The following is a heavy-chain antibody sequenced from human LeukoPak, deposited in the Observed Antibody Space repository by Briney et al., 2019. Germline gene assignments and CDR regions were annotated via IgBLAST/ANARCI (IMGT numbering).Heavy chain of an antibody. J-gene: IGHJ4*02. CDR2: INHSGGT. V-gene: IGHV4-34*01. CDR1: GGSFSGYY. CDR3: ARGEGGDSSGYYYPVWFY. Sequence: SETLSLTCAVYGGSFSGYYWRWIRQPPGKGLEWIGEINHSGGTNYNPSLKSRVTISVDTSKNQFSLKLSSVTAADTAVYYCARGEGGDSSGYYYPVWFYWGQGTLVTVSS. D-gene: IGHD3-22*01.